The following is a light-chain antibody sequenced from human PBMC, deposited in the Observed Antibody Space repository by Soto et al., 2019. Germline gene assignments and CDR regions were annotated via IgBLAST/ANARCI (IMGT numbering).Light chain of an antibody. Sequence: QTVVTQEPSFSVSPGGTVTLTCGLTSGSVSTFYYPSWYQQTPGQPPRTLIYNTNTRSSGVPDRFSGSILGNKAALTITGAQADDESEYYCLLYLGSGISAFGGGTKLTVL. J-gene: IGLJ2*01. CDR2: NTN. V-gene: IGLV8-61*01. CDR3: LLYLGSGISA. CDR1: SGSVSTFYY.